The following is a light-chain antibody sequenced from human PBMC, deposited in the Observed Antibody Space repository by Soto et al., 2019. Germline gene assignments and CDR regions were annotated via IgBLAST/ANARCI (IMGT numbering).Light chain of an antibody. CDR3: SSYAGNNNFVV. CDR1: GSDIGAYNY. Sequence: QSALTQPASVSGSPGQSITISCTGTGSDIGAYNYVSWYQQHPGKAPKVVIYEVSNRPSGVSNRFSGSKSGNTASLTISGLQTEDEADYYCSSYAGNNNFVVFGGGTKLTVL. V-gene: IGLV2-14*01. CDR2: EVS. J-gene: IGLJ2*01.